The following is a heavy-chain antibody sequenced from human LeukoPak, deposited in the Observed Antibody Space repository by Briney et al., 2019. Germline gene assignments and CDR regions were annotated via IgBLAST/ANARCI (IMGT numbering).Heavy chain of an antibody. CDR2: IDPSDSYT. V-gene: IGHV5-10-1*01. J-gene: IGHJ4*02. CDR3: ARIAVAGNVDY. Sequence: GESLKISCKGPGYSFTSCWISWVRQMPGKGLEWMGRIDPSDSYTNYSPSFQGHVTISADKSISTAYLQWGSLKASDTAMYYCARIAVAGNVDYWGQGTLVTVSS. D-gene: IGHD6-19*01. CDR1: GYSFTSCW.